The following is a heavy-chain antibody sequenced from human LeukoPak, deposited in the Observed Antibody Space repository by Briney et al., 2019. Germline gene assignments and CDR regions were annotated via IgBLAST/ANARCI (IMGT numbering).Heavy chain of an antibody. J-gene: IGHJ4*02. CDR3: ARDPEGVTPLDY. D-gene: IGHD3-10*01. CDR1: GYIFTSYG. Sequence: EASVKVSCEASGYIFTSYGFAWVRQAPGQGLEWMGWISALNGNTNYAQKFQGRVTMTTDTSTSTAYMELRSLTSDDTAMYYCARDPEGVTPLDYWGQGTLVTVSS. CDR2: ISALNGNT. V-gene: IGHV1-18*01.